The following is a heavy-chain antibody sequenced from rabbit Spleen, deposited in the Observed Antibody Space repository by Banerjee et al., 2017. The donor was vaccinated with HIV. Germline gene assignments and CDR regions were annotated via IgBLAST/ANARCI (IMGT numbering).Heavy chain of an antibody. CDR1: GFDLSSYA. V-gene: IGHV1S40*01. CDR3: ARAYTGGYSYALTRLDL. D-gene: IGHD6-1*01. CDR2: IYVGSGGGT. J-gene: IGHJ3*01. Sequence: QSVEESGGRLVTPGTPLTLTCTVSGFDLSSYAMGWVRQAPGKGLEWIACIYVGSGGGTKYASWAKGRFTISKTSSTTVTLQMTSLTVADTATYFCARAYTGGYSYALTRLDLWGQGTLVTVS.